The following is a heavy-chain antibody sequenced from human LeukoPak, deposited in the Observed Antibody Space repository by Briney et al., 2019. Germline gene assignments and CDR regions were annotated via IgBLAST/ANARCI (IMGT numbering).Heavy chain of an antibody. CDR3: ARQIIKGYGDYGAPLDV. CDR1: GGPFSGYY. J-gene: IGHJ6*02. V-gene: IGHV4-34*01. Sequence: SETLSLTCAVYGGPFSGYYWSWIRQPPGKGLERIGEINHSGSANYNPSLKSRVTISVDMSKNQFSLQLNSVTPEDTGVYFCARQIIKGYGDYGAPLDVWGQGTTVTVSS. CDR2: INHSGSA. D-gene: IGHD4-17*01.